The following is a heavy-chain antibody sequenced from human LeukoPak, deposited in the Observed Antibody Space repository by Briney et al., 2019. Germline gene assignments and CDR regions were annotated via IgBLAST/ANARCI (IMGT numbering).Heavy chain of an antibody. J-gene: IGHJ4*02. CDR3: ARDGGGGGENYY. Sequence: TGGSLRLSRAASGFTFRSYIMNWVRQAPGKGLEWVAYIGTSGSPNYYADSVKGRFTISRDNAKNSLYLQMNSLRDQDTSLCDCARDGGGGGENYYWGQGTLVTVSS. V-gene: IGHV3-48*02. D-gene: IGHD3-16*01. CDR1: GFTFRSYI. CDR2: IGTSGSPN.